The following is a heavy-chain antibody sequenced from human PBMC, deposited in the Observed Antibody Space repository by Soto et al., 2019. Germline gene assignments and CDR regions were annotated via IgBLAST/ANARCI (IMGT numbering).Heavy chain of an antibody. D-gene: IGHD2-8*01. CDR2: IYYSGST. CDR1: GGSISSGDYY. CDR3: ARDRGYCTNGVCYTAHHGMDV. J-gene: IGHJ6*02. V-gene: IGHV4-30-4*01. Sequence: SETLSLTCTVSGGSISSGDYYWSWIRQPPGKGLEWIGYIYYSGSTYYNPSLKSRVTISVDTSKNQFSLKLSSVTAADTAVYYCARDRGYCTNGVCYTAHHGMDVWGQGTTVTVSS.